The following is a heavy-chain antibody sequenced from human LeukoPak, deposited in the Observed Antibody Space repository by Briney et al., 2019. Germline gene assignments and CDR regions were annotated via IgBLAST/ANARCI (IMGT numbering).Heavy chain of an antibody. D-gene: IGHD3-10*01. J-gene: IGHJ3*02. CDR3: ARDNYYGSGSYLTNIPDAFDI. Sequence: QPGGSLRLSCAASGFTFSSYGMHWVRQAPGKGLEWVAVIWYDGSNKYYADSVKGRFTISRDNSKNTLYLQMNSLRAEDTAVYYCARDNYYGSGSYLTNIPDAFDIWGQGTMVTVSS. CDR1: GFTFSSYG. CDR2: IWYDGSNK. V-gene: IGHV3-33*01.